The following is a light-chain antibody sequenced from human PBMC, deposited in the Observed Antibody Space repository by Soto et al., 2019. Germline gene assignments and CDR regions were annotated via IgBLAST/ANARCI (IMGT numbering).Light chain of an antibody. Sequence: EIVLTQSPRTLSLSPGESATLSCTASQSVRSNSLAWYQQKPGQAPRLLMFGASGRATGTPPRFSGRGSGTDFILTISRLEPGDFAVYYCQQYGTSPLTFGGGTKVDI. J-gene: IGKJ4*01. V-gene: IGKV3-20*01. CDR1: QSVRSNS. CDR2: GAS. CDR3: QQYGTSPLT.